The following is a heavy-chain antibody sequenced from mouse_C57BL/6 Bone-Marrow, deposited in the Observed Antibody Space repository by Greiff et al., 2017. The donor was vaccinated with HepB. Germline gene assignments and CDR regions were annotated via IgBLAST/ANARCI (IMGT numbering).Heavy chain of an antibody. CDR3: ASWIYYGNLRRTMDY. J-gene: IGHJ4*01. CDR1: GFSLTSYG. Sequence: QVQLKESGPGLVAPSQSLSITCTVSGFSLTSYGVDWVRQSPGKGLEWLGVIWGVGSTNYNSAPKSRMSISKDNSESQVFLKMNSLQTDDTAMYYCASWIYYGNLRRTMDYWGQGTSVTVSS. D-gene: IGHD2-1*01. CDR2: IWGVGST. V-gene: IGHV2-6*01.